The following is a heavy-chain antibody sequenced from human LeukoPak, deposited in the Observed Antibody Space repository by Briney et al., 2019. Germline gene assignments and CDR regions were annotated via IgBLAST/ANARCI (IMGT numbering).Heavy chain of an antibody. D-gene: IGHD4-17*01. J-gene: IGHJ4*02. V-gene: IGHV1-3*03. CDR3: ATGPYGDYVFDY. CDR2: INAGNGNT. Sequence: GASVKVSCKASGYTFTSYAMHWVRQAPGQRLEWMGWINAGNGNTKYSQEFQGRVTITEDTSTDTAYMELSSLRSEDTAVYYCATGPYGDYVFDYWGQGTLVTVSS. CDR1: GYTFTSYA.